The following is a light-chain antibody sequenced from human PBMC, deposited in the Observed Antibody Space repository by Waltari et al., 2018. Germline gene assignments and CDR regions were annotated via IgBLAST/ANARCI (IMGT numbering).Light chain of an antibody. Sequence: DIQMTQSPSTLSASVGDTVIIPCRASQSITTSVAWYQQKPGKAPDVLIYGASNLESGVPSRFSGSGSGTEFTLTISSLQPDDFATYYCQQYKSYKTFGQGTRVEIK. CDR3: QQYKSYKT. CDR1: QSITTS. CDR2: GAS. J-gene: IGKJ1*01. V-gene: IGKV1-5*03.